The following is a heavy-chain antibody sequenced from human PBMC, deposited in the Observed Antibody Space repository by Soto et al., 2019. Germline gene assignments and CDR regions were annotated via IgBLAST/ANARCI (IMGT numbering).Heavy chain of an antibody. CDR2: IYHSGST. CDR3: ARLRWETENNWFDP. D-gene: IGHD1-26*01. J-gene: IGHJ5*02. V-gene: IGHV4-30-4*01. Sequence: QVQLQESGTGLVRPSQTLSLTCTVYGDSINSFDHYWSWIRPPPGKGLEWMGYIYHSGSTHYNPSINSRRTVPIDTSTNRFSLNLTSVTAADTAGYFCARLRWETENNWFDPWGQGALVTVSS. CDR1: GDSINSFDHY.